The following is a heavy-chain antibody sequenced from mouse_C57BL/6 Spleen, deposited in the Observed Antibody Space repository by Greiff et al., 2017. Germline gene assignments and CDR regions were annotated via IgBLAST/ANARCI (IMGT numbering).Heavy chain of an antibody. CDR3: TYDYDAFAY. D-gene: IGHD2-4*01. V-gene: IGHV6-3*01. Sequence: EVKVEESGGGLVQPGGSMKLSCVASGFTFSNYWMNWVRQSPEKGLEWGAQIRLKSDNYATHYAESVKGRFTISRDDSKSSVYLQMNNLRAEDTGIYYCTYDYDAFAYWGQGTLVTVSA. CDR1: GFTFSNYW. CDR2: IRLKSDNYAT. J-gene: IGHJ3*01.